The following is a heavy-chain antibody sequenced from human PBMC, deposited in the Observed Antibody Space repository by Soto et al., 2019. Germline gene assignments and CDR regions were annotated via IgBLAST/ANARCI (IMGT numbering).Heavy chain of an antibody. CDR2: ITGSSDYT. V-gene: IGHV3-11*05. CDR1: GFTFSDYY. Sequence: QVQLVESGGGLVRPGGSLRLSCAASGFTFSDYYMTWIRQAPGKGLEWVSYITGSSDYTNYADSVKGRFTISRGNVKNSLYLQMNSLRAEDTAVYYCAREYYYGMDVWGQGTTVTVSS. J-gene: IGHJ6*02. CDR3: AREYYYGMDV.